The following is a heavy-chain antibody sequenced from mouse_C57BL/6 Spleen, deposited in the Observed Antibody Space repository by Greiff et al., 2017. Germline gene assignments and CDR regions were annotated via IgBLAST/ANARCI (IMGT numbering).Heavy chain of an antibody. D-gene: IGHD1-1*01. Sequence: VQLQQSGPELVKPGASVKMSCKASGYTFTDYNMHWVKQSHGKSLEWIGYINPNNGGTSYNQKFKGKATLTVNKSSSTAYMELRSLTSEDSAVYYCASPQRYSGFAYWGQGTLVTVSA. CDR3: ASPQRYSGFAY. CDR2: INPNNGGT. V-gene: IGHV1-22*01. J-gene: IGHJ3*01. CDR1: GYTFTDYN.